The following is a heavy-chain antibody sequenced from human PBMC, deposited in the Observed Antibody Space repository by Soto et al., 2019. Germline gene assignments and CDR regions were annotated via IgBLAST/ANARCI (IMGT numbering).Heavy chain of an antibody. D-gene: IGHD5-12*01. CDR1: GGTFSSHA. CDR3: ARALSEVDIVATFSYYYYGMDV. V-gene: IGHV1-69*13. CDR2: IIPIFGTA. J-gene: IGHJ6*02. Sequence: SVKVSGKASGGTFSSHAISWVRQAPGQGLEWMGGIIPIFGTANYAQKFQGRVTITADESTSTAYMELSSLRSEDTAVYYCARALSEVDIVATFSYYYYGMDVWGQGTTVTVSS.